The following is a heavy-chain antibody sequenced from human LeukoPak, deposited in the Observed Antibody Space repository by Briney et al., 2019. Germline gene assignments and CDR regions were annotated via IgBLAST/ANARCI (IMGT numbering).Heavy chain of an antibody. V-gene: IGHV1-2*02. CDR1: GYTFTDYY. D-gene: IGHD3-22*01. CDR3: AKVQYYYDSSGYYYGRFDY. CDR2: LNPNSGGT. J-gene: IGHJ4*02. Sequence: GASVKVSCKASGYTFTDYYIHWVRQAPGQGLEWMGWLNPNSGGTYYPQKFQGGVTMTRDTSISTAYVELSRLRSDDTAVYYCAKVQYYYDSSGYYYGRFDYWGQGTLVTVSS.